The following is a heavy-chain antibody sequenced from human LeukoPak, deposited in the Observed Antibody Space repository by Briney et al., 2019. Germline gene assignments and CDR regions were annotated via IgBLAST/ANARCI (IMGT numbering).Heavy chain of an antibody. Sequence: SETLSLTCTVSGGSISSSSYYWGWIRQPPGKGLEWIGSIYYSGSTYYNPSLKSRVTISVDTSKNQFSLKLSSVTAADTAVYYCARHAYYDFWSGYRYNWFDPWGQGTLVTVSS. CDR3: ARHAYYDFWSGYRYNWFDP. D-gene: IGHD3-3*01. V-gene: IGHV4-39*01. CDR1: GGSISSSSYY. J-gene: IGHJ5*02. CDR2: IYYSGST.